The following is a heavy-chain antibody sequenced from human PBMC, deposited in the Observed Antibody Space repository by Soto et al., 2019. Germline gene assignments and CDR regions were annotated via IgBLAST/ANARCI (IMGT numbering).Heavy chain of an antibody. J-gene: IGHJ4*02. CDR3: AGNSGTYSFDY. D-gene: IGHD1-26*01. Sequence: PSETLSLTCAFSGGFISGSNWWIWVRQPPGKGLEWIGEIYHSGITNYNPSLKSRVTISVDKSKNQFSLNLSSVTAADTAVYYCAGNSGTYSFDYWGQGTLVTVSS. CDR2: IYHSGIT. V-gene: IGHV4-4*02. CDR1: GGFISGSNW.